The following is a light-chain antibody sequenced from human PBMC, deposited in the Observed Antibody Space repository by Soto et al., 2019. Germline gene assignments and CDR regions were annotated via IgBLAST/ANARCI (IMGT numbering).Light chain of an antibody. CDR1: SNDVGAFNY. J-gene: IGLJ3*02. CDR3: SSYTTSNTWV. V-gene: IGLV2-14*03. Sequence: QSALTQPASVSGSPGQSITISCTVSSNDVGAFNYVSWYRHSPGEAPKVLIRGVSIRPSGVSIRFSASKSANTASLTISGLQAEDEALYYCSSYTTSNTWVFGGGTKLTVL. CDR2: GVS.